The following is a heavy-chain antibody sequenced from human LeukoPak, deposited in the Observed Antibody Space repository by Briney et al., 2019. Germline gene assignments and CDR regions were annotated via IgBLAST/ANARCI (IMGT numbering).Heavy chain of an antibody. CDR1: GYTFTSYD. Sequence: ASVKVSCKASGYTFTSYDINWVRQATGQGLEWMGWMNPNSGNTGYAQKFQGRVTITRNTSISTAYMELGSLRSEDTAVYYCARGPDTILYAFDIWGQGTMVTVPS. CDR3: ARGPDTILYAFDI. V-gene: IGHV1-8*03. CDR2: MNPNSGNT. D-gene: IGHD3-3*01. J-gene: IGHJ3*02.